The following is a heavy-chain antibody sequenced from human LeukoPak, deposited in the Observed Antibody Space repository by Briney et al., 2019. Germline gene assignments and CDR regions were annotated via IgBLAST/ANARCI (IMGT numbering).Heavy chain of an antibody. CDR2: INHSGST. D-gene: IGHD6-13*01. J-gene: IGHJ4*02. CDR3: ARERPSAAGTWYYFDY. V-gene: IGHV4-34*01. CDR1: GGSFSGYY. Sequence: KASETLSLTCAVYGGSFSGYYWSWIRQPPGKGLEWIGEINHSGSTNYNPSLKSRVTISVDTSKNQFSLKLSSVTAADTAVYYCARERPSAAGTWYYFDYWGQGTLVTVSS.